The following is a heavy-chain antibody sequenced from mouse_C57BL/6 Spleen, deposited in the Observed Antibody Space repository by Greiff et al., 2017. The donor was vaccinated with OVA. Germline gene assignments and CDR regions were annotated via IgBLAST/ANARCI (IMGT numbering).Heavy chain of an antibody. CDR2: ISSGSSTI. CDR3: AIVGYFDV. J-gene: IGHJ1*03. CDR1: GFTFSDYG. Sequence: EVQVVESGGGLVKPGGSLKLSCAASGFTFSDYGMHWVRQAPEKGLEWVAYISSGSSTIYYADTVKGRFTISRDNAKNTLFLQMTSLRSEDTAMYYCAIVGYFDVWGTGTTVTVSS. V-gene: IGHV5-17*01.